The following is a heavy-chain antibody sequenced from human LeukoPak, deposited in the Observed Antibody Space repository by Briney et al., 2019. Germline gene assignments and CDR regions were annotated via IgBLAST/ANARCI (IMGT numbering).Heavy chain of an antibody. J-gene: IGHJ4*02. CDR2: INPSGGST. CDR3: ARGLCSSADCFNDFDF. V-gene: IGHV1-46*01. CDR1: GYAFTNYF. D-gene: IGHD2-2*01. Sequence: GASVQVSCKASGYAFTNYFMNWVRQAPGHGLEWMGIINPSGGSTSYAQKFQGRVTMTRDTSTSTVYMELSSLRPEDTAVYYCARGLCSSADCFNDFDFWGQGTLVTVSS.